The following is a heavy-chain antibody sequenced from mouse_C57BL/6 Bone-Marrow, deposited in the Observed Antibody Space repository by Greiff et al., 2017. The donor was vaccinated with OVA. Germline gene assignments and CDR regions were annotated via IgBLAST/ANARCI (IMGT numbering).Heavy chain of an antibody. CDR2: ISNGGGST. CDR3: ERQRDYYGSLDY. Sequence: DVKLVESGGGLVQPGGSLKLSCAASGFTFSDYYMYWVRQTPEKRLEWVAYISNGGGSTYYPDTVKGRFTISRDNAKNTLYLQMSRLKSEDTAMDYCERQRDYYGSLDYWGQGTTLTVSS. J-gene: IGHJ2*01. V-gene: IGHV5-12*01. CDR1: GFTFSDYY. D-gene: IGHD1-1*01.